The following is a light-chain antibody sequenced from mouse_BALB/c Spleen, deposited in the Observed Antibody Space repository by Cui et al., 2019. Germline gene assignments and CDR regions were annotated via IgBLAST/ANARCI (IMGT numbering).Light chain of an antibody. J-gene: IGKJ1*01. CDR1: SSVSY. CDR3: QQWSSNPRT. Sequence: QIVLTQSPALMSASPGEKVTMTCSASSSVSYMYWYQQKPRSSPKPWIYLTSNLASGVPARFSGSGSGTSYSLTISSMEAEYAATYYCQQWSSNPRTFGGGTKLEIK. CDR2: LTS. V-gene: IGKV4-68*01.